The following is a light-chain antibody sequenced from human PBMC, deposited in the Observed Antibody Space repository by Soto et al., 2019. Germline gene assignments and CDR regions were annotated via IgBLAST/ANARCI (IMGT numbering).Light chain of an antibody. CDR3: GADHGSGSNFVYV. V-gene: IGLV9-49*01. Sequence: QSVLTQPPSASVSLGASVTLTCTLSSGYSNYKVDWYQQRPGKGPRFVMRVGTGGIVGSKGDGIPDRFSVLGSGLNRYLTIKNIQEEDESDYHCGADHGSGSNFVYVFGTGTQVTVL. CDR2: VGTGGIVG. J-gene: IGLJ1*01. CDR1: SGYSNYK.